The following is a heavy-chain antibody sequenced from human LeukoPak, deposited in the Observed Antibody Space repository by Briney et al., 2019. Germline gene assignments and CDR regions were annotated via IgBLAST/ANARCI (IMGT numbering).Heavy chain of an antibody. CDR2: ISYDGSNK. J-gene: IGHJ4*02. Sequence: PGGSLRLSCAASGFTFSSYAMHWVRQAPGKGLEWVAVISYDGSNKYYADSVKGRFTISRDNSKNTLYLQMNSLRAEDTAVYYCARRLYYFDYWGQGTLVTVSS. V-gene: IGHV3-30-3*01. CDR1: GFTFSSYA. CDR3: ARRLYYFDY.